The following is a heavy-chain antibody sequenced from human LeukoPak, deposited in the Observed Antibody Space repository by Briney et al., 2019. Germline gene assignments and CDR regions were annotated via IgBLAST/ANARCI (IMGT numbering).Heavy chain of an antibody. D-gene: IGHD5-24*01. CDR2: ISAYNGNT. CDR3: ARDFYTGGWMATTSGVDY. Sequence: ASVKVSCKASGYTFTSYGIGWVRQAPGQGLEWMGWISAYNGNTNYAQKLQGRVTVTTDTSTSTAYMELRSLRSDDTAVYYCARDFYTGGWMATTSGVDYWGQGTLVTVSS. CDR1: GYTFTSYG. V-gene: IGHV1-18*01. J-gene: IGHJ4*02.